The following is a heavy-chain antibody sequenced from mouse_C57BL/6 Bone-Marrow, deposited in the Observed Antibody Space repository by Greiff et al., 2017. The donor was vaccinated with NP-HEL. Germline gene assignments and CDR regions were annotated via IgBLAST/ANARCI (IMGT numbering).Heavy chain of an antibody. CDR1: GFSLTSYG. CDR2: IWSGGST. CDR3: ARKTGTSYAMDY. D-gene: IGHD4-1*01. Sequence: VQLQQSGPGLVQPSQSLSITCTVSGFSLTSYGVHWVRQSPGKGLEWLGVIWSGGSTDSNAAFISRLSISKDNSKSQVFFKMNSLQADDTAIYYCARKTGTSYAMDYWGQGTSVTVSS. J-gene: IGHJ4*01. V-gene: IGHV2-2*01.